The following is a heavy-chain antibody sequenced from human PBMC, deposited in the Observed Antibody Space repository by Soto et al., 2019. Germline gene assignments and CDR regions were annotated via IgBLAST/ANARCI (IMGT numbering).Heavy chain of an antibody. V-gene: IGHV3-30*18. CDR1: GFTLRSHG. Sequence: GVSLRLPCAVSGFTLRSHGMHWVRQAPGKELEWVAVISYDGGNKYYGDSVNGRLTISRDNCKNTLYLQMNSLRAEDTAVYYCAKPVLSYSDSSGYYFDFWGQGTLVTVSS. CDR2: ISYDGGNK. CDR3: AKPVLSYSDSSGYYFDF. D-gene: IGHD3-22*01. J-gene: IGHJ4*01.